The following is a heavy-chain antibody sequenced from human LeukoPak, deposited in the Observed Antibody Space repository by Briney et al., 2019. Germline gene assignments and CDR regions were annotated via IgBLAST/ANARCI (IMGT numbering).Heavy chain of an antibody. CDR3: ARDRGCSSTSCYRNFDY. V-gene: IGHV3-21*01. Sequence: GGSLRLSCAASGFTFSSYSMNWVRQAPGKGLEWVSSISSSSSYIYYADSVKGRFTISRDNAKNSLYLQMNSLRAEDTAVYYCARDRGCSSTSCYRNFDYWGQGTLVTVSS. J-gene: IGHJ4*02. CDR2: ISSSSSYI. D-gene: IGHD2-2*01. CDR1: GFTFSSYS.